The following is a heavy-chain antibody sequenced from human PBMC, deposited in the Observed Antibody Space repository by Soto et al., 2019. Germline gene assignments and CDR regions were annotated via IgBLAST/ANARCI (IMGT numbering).Heavy chain of an antibody. CDR1: GFIFSNYG. J-gene: IGHJ6*02. CDR2: ISYDGSNK. Sequence: GGSLRLSCAASGFIFSNYGMHWVRQAPGKGLEWVAVISYDGSNKYYADSVKGRFTISRDNSKNTLYLQMNSLRAEDTAVYYCARTPRGQWDLPYHYYRLAVWGQGTTVTVSS. V-gene: IGHV3-30*03. D-gene: IGHD1-26*01. CDR3: ARTPRGQWDLPYHYYRLAV.